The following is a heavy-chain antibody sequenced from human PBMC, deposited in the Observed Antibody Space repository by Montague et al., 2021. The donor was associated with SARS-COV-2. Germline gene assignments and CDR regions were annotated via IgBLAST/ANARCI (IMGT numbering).Heavy chain of an antibody. CDR1: GGSINGSSCN. D-gene: IGHD1-1*01. CDR2: VYNAATT. CDR3: ATTSKIRESTTGNYYYHAMDV. V-gene: IGHV4-39*01. J-gene: IGHJ6*02. Sequence: SETLSLTCTVSGGSINGSSCNWVRIRQATGKGLVWIVNVYNAATTYYYLSLKSRVTISVDTSKNQLSLNMASVTAAATAVYYCATTSKIRESTTGNYYYHAMDVWGQGTTVAVSS.